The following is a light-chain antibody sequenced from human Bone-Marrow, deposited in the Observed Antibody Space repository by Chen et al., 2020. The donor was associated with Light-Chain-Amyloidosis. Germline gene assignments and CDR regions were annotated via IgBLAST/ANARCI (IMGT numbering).Light chain of an antibody. CDR2: DDS. J-gene: IGLJ3*02. V-gene: IGLV3-21*02. CDR3: QVWDRSSDRPV. Sequence: SYVLTQPSSVSVAPGQTATIACGANNIGSTSVHWYQQTAGQAPLRVGYDDSDRPSGIPDRLSGSNSGNTATLTISRVEAGDEADYYCQVWDRSSDRPVFGGGTKLTVL. CDR1: NIGSTS.